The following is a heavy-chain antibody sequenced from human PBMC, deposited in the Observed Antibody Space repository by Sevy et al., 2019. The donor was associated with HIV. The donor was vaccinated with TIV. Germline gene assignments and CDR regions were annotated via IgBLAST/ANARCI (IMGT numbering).Heavy chain of an antibody. CDR3: ARVRGTISPYYYFGMDV. V-gene: IGHV3-49*03. J-gene: IGHJ6*02. D-gene: IGHD3-16*01. Sequence: GGSLRLSCTASGFNFGDYAMSWCRQAPGKGLEWIGFIRSKTYGGTTEYAAPVKGRFTISRDDSNSIASLQMNSLKTEDTAVYYCARVRGTISPYYYFGMDVWGQGTTVTVSS. CDR1: GFNFGDYA. CDR2: IRSKTYGGTT.